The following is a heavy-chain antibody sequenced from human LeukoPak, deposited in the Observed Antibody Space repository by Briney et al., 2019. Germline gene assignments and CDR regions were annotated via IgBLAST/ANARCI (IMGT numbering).Heavy chain of an antibody. Sequence: SETLSLTCTVSGGSIRSYYWSWIRQPPGKGLEWIGYIYFSGGTSYNPSLKSRVTISVDRSKNQFSLKLSSVAAADTAVYYCARSYDTNFDYWGQGTLVTVSS. J-gene: IGHJ4*02. V-gene: IGHV4-59*01. CDR3: ARSYDTNFDY. D-gene: IGHD3-3*01. CDR2: IYFSGGT. CDR1: GGSIRSYY.